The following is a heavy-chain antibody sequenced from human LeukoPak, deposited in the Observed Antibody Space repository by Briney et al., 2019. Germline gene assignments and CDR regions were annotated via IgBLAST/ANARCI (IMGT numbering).Heavy chain of an antibody. D-gene: IGHD3-22*01. CDR3: ARDRSSGYYYFDY. V-gene: IGHV3-66*01. J-gene: IGHJ4*02. CDR1: GFTVSSNY. Sequence: GGSLRLSCAASGFTVSSNYMSWVRQAPGKGLEWVSVIYSGGSTYYADSVKGRFTISRDNSKNTLYLQMNSLRAEDTAVYYCARDRSSGYYYFDYWGQGTLVTVCS. CDR2: IYSGGST.